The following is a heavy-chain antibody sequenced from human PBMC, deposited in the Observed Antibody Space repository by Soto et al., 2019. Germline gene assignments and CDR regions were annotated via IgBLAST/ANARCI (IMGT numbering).Heavy chain of an antibody. V-gene: IGHV3-33*01. J-gene: IGHJ4*02. CDR3: ARYMGRERVAATHY. CDR2: IWYDGSNK. Sequence: QVQLVESGGGVVQPGRSLRLSCAASGFTFSSYGMHWVRQAPGKGLECVAVIWYDGSNKYYAHSVKGRFTISRDNSQHTLYLQMNSLRAENTAVYYCARYMGRERVAATHYWGQATLVTVSS. D-gene: IGHD1-26*01. CDR1: GFTFSSYG.